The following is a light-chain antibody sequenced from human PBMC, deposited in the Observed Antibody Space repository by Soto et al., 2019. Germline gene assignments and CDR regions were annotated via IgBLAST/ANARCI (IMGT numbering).Light chain of an antibody. Sequence: QAVLTQPPSVSAAPGQRVTISCSGSFSNIGNNYVSWYQQVPGTAPKLLIYESDKRPSGVPDRFSGSKSGTSATLGITGLQTGDEADYYCGTWDSSLSGYVVFGGGTKVTVL. J-gene: IGLJ2*01. CDR3: GTWDSSLSGYVV. CDR2: ESD. V-gene: IGLV1-51*02. CDR1: FSNIGNNY.